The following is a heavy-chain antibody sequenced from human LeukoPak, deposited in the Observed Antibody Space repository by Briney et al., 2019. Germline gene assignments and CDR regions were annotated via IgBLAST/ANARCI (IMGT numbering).Heavy chain of an antibody. J-gene: IGHJ4*02. V-gene: IGHV4-61*08. Sequence: SETLSLTCTVSGGSISSGVYYWSWIRQPPGKGLEWIGYIYYSGSTNHNPSLKSRVTISVDTSKNQFSLKLSSVTAADTAVYYCARRRDGYEALDYWGQGTLVIVSS. CDR3: ARRRDGYEALDY. CDR2: IYYSGST. D-gene: IGHD5-24*01. CDR1: GGSISSGVYY.